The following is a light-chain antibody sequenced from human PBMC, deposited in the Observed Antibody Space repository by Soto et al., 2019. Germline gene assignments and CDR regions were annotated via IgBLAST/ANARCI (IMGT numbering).Light chain of an antibody. J-gene: IGLJ1*01. CDR1: SSDVGSYNR. Sequence: QSVLTQPASVSGSPGQSITISCTGTSSDVGSYNRVSWYQHHPGKAPKLIIYEGSQRPSAVSDRFSGSESGNTASLTISGLQAEDEPDYYCCSYAGSSTSVFGTGTKVTVL. CDR2: EGS. CDR3: CSYAGSSTSV. V-gene: IGLV2-23*01.